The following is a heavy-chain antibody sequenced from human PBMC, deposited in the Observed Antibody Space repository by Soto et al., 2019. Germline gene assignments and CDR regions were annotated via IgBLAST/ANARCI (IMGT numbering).Heavy chain of an antibody. J-gene: IGHJ5*02. CDR3: ARVMGMVRGVNSYPWFEP. CDR1: GYTFTSYG. V-gene: IGHV1-18*04. CDR2: ISAYNGNT. D-gene: IGHD3-10*01. Sequence: ASVKVSCKASGYTFTSYGISWVRQAPGQGLEWMGWISAYNGNTNYAQKLQGRVNMTTDTSTSTAYMELRSLRSDDTAVYYCARVMGMVRGVNSYPWFEPWGKGTLVTVSS.